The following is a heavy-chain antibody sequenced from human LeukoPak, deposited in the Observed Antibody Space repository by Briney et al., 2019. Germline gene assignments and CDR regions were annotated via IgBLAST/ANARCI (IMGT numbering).Heavy chain of an antibody. J-gene: IGHJ4*02. V-gene: IGHV1-3*01. CDR2: INAGNGNT. CDR3: ARDLGATLCDY. CDR1: GYTFTSYA. D-gene: IGHD2-15*01. Sequence: ASVNVSCKASGYTFTSYAMHWVRQAPGQRLEWMGWINAGNGNTKYSQKFQGRVTITRDTSASTAYMELSSLRSEDTAVYYCARDLGATLCDYWGQGTLVTVSS.